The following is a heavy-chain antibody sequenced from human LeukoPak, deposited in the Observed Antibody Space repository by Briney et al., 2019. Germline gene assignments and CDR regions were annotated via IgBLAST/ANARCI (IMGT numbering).Heavy chain of an antibody. D-gene: IGHD3-22*01. CDR1: GFTFSRSA. J-gene: IGHJ4*02. CDR3: AKDGLYYDGSEHVYYFDS. V-gene: IGHV3-23*01. Sequence: GGSLRLSCAASGFTFSRSAMTWVRQGPGTGLEFVASIIYSGGATYYPDSVKGRFTISRDNSKNTLYLQMNSLRAEDTALYYCAKDGLYYDGSEHVYYFDSWGQGTLVTVSS. CDR2: IIYSGGAT.